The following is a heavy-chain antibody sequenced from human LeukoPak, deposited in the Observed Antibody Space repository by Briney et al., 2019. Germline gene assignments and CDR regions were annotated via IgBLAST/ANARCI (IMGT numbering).Heavy chain of an antibody. CDR1: GFTFSNYW. CDR2: INTDGSST. CDR3: AKGYSSSPYLDI. V-gene: IGHV3-74*01. Sequence: GGSLRLSCAASGFTFSNYWMHWVRQAPGKGLVWVSRINTDGSSTNYADSVKGRFTISRKKTLYLQMNSLRAEDTAVYYCAKGYSSSPYLDIWGQGTMVTVSS. D-gene: IGHD6-13*01. J-gene: IGHJ3*02.